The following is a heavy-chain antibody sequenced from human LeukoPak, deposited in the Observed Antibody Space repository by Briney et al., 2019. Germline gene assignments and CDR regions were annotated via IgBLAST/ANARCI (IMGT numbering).Heavy chain of an antibody. V-gene: IGHV4-4*09. J-gene: IGHJ4*02. CDR1: GGSISSYY. CDR3: ARHEGNSGYFDY. D-gene: IGHD1-26*01. Sequence: SETLSLTCTVSGGSISSYYWSWIRQPPGKGLEWIGYIYTSGRTNYNPSLKSRVTISVDTSKNQFSLKLSSVTAADTAVYYCARHEGNSGYFDYWGQGTLVTVSS. CDR2: IYTSGRT.